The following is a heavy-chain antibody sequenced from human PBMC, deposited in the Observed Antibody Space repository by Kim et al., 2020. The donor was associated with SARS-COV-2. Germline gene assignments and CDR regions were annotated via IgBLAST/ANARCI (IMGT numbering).Heavy chain of an antibody. CDR3: ASAGGWYFDL. Sequence: DKDYMDSVKGRFSISRDNAKNTLYLQMDSLGTGDTAVYYCASAGGWYFDLWGRGTLVTVSS. V-gene: IGHV3-7*03. J-gene: IGHJ2*01. D-gene: IGHD3-10*01. CDR2: DK.